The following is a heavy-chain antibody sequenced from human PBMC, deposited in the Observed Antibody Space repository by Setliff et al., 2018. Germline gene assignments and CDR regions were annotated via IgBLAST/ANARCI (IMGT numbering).Heavy chain of an antibody. CDR1: GYSFTSYW. J-gene: IGHJ6*03. V-gene: IGHV5-10-1*01. CDR2: IDPSDSYT. CDR3: ARIRRDIVVVVGATPDYYDYMDV. D-gene: IGHD2-15*01. Sequence: KISCKGSGYSFTSYWISWVRQMPGKGLEWMGRIDPSDSYTNYSPSFQGHVTISGDKSISTAYLQWSSLKASDTAMYYCARIRRDIVVVVGATPDYYDYMDVWGKGTTVTVSS.